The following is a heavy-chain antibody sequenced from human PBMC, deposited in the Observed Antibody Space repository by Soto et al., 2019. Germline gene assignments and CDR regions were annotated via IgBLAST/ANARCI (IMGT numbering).Heavy chain of an antibody. Sequence: GGSLRLSCAASGFTFSSYAMSWVRQAPGKGLEWVSAISGSGGSTYYADSVKGRFTISRDNSKNTLYLQMNSLRAEDTAVYYCAKDMVPSGSYSDAFDIWGQGTMVTVSS. D-gene: IGHD1-26*01. CDR3: AKDMVPSGSYSDAFDI. V-gene: IGHV3-23*01. CDR1: GFTFSSYA. J-gene: IGHJ3*02. CDR2: ISGSGGST.